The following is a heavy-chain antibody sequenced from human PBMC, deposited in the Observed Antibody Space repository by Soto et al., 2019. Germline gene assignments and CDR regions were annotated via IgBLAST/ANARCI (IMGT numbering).Heavy chain of an antibody. D-gene: IGHD3-9*01. CDR2: IYHRGST. V-gene: IGHV4-38-2*01. CDR1: GYSISTGYY. CDR3: ARQPVAGAGYYYYMDV. Sequence: SETLSLTCAVSGYSISTGYYCGWVRQPPGKGLEWIGGIYHRGSTYYNPSLKSRVTISVDTSKNQFSLKLSSVTAADTAVYYCARQPVAGAGYYYYMDVWGKGTTVTVSS. J-gene: IGHJ6*03.